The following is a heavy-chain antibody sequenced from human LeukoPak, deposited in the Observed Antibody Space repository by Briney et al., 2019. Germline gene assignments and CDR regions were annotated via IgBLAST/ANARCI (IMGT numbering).Heavy chain of an antibody. CDR3: ASSYYDSSGYSPVDY. V-gene: IGHV1-46*01. D-gene: IGHD3-22*01. CDR1: GYTFTSYY. CDR2: INPSGGST. J-gene: IGHJ4*02. Sequence: ASVKVSCKASGYTFTSYYMHWVRQAPGQGLVWMGIINPSGGSTSYAQKFQGRVTMTRDTSTSTVYMELSSLRSEDTAVYYCASSYYDSSGYSPVDYWGQGTLVTVPS.